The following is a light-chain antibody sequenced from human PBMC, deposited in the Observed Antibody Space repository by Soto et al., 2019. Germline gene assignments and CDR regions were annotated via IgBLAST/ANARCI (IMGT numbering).Light chain of an antibody. Sequence: EFVLTQSPGTLSLSPGERATLSCRASQTVRNNYLAWYQQKPGQAPRLLIYDASSRATSIPDRFSGGGSGTDFTLTISSLEPEDFAVYYCQQRSNWPQITFGQGTRLEIK. CDR1: QTVRNNY. CDR2: DAS. V-gene: IGKV3D-20*02. CDR3: QQRSNWPQIT. J-gene: IGKJ5*01.